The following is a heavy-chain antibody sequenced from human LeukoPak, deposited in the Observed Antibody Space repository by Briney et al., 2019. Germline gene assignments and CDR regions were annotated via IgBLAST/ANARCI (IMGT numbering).Heavy chain of an antibody. V-gene: IGHV3-21*01. CDR2: ISSSSSYI. D-gene: IGHD3-16*01. CDR3: ARLGAVTGFDY. J-gene: IGHJ4*02. Sequence: PGGSLRLSCAASGFTFSSYSMNWVRQAPGKALEWVSSISSSSSYIYYADSVKGRFTISRDNAKNSLYLQMNSLRAEDTAVYYCARLGAVTGFDYWGQGTLVTVSS. CDR1: GFTFSSYS.